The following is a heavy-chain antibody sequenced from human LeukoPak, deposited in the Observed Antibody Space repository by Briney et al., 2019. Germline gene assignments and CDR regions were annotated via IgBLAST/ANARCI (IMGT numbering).Heavy chain of an antibody. D-gene: IGHD1-26*01. J-gene: IGHJ5*02. Sequence: GASVKVSCKASGGTFSSYAISWVRQAPGQGLEWMGRIIPILGIANYAQKFQGRVTITADKSTSTAYMELSSLRSEDTAVYYCARDIVGAAGEFDPWGQGTLVTVSS. CDR2: IIPILGIA. CDR3: ARDIVGAAGEFDP. CDR1: GGTFSSYA. V-gene: IGHV1-69*04.